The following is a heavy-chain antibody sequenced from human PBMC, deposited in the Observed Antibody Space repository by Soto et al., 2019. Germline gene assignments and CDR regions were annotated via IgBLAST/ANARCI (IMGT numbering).Heavy chain of an antibody. Sequence: QVQLVQSGAEVKKPGASVKDSCKASGYTFTSYDINWVQQATGQGLERMGWMNPNSGNTGYAQKFQGRVTMTRNTSISTAYMELSSLRSEDTAVYYCARGINYYDSGDDAFDIWGQGTMVTVSS. J-gene: IGHJ3*02. D-gene: IGHD3-10*01. V-gene: IGHV1-8*01. CDR1: GYTFTSYD. CDR3: ARGINYYDSGDDAFDI. CDR2: MNPNSGNT.